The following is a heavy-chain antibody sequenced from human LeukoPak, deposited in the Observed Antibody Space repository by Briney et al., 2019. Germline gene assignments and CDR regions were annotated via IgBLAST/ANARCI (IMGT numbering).Heavy chain of an antibody. CDR2: ISYDGSNK. J-gene: IGHJ4*02. CDR1: GFTFSSYG. Sequence: SGGSLRLSCAASGFTFSSYGMHWVRQAPGKGLEWVAVISYDGSNKYYADSVRGRFTISRDNSKNTLYLHMNTLRAEDTAIYYCAKLRVVFNWNYAYYFDSWGQGTLVTVSS. D-gene: IGHD1-7*01. V-gene: IGHV3-30*18. CDR3: AKLRVVFNWNYAYYFDS.